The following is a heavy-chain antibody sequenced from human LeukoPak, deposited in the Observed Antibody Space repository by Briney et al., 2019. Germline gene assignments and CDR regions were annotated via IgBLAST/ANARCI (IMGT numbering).Heavy chain of an antibody. CDR3: AKMKGHPLPKYYMDV. J-gene: IGHJ6*01. D-gene: IGHD1-26*01. CDR2: ITGSADST. Sequence: GRSLRLSCAASGFTFNNYAMSWVRQAPGKGLEWVSGITGSADSTYYADSVKGRFTISRDNSKNTLYLQMNSLRAEDTAIYYCAKMKGHPLPKYYMDVWGQGTTVTVSS. V-gene: IGHV3-23*01. CDR1: GFTFNNYA.